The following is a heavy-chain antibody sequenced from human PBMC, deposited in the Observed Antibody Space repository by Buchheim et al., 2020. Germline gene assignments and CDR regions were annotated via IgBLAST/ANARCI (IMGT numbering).Heavy chain of an antibody. CDR3: AKLFVSIAVDGTDIVWDY. Sequence: QVQLVESGGGVVQPGRSLRLSCAASGFTFSSYGMHWVRRAPGKGLEWVAVISYDGSNKYYADAVKGRFTISRDKSKNTLYLQMNSLRAEDTAVYYCAKLFVSIAVDGTDIVWDYWGQGTL. CDR2: ISYDGSNK. V-gene: IGHV3-30*18. CDR1: GFTFSSYG. J-gene: IGHJ4*02. D-gene: IGHD6-19*01.